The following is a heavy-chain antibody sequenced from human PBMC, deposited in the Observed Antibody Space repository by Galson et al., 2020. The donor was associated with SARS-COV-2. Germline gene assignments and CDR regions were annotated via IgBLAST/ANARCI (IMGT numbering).Heavy chain of an antibody. Sequence: ASVKVSCKASGYTFTSYYMHWVRQAPGQGLEWMGIIKPSGGSTRYAQKFQGRVTMTRDTSTSTVYMELSSLRSEDTAVYYCAIWDNYYDSSGSTLRADYWGQGTLVTVSS. CDR3: AIWDNYYDSSGSTLRADY. CDR1: GYTFTSYY. D-gene: IGHD3-22*01. J-gene: IGHJ4*02. CDR2: IKPSGGST. V-gene: IGHV1-46*03.